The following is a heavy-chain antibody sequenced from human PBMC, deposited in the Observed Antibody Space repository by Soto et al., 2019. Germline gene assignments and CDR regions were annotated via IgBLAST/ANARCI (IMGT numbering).Heavy chain of an antibody. CDR2: IYYSGST. J-gene: IGHJ6*04. CDR3: ARLGIAAGWSTGVDV. D-gene: IGHD6-13*01. CDR1: GGSISSSSYY. Sequence: QLQLQESGPGLVKPSETLSLTCTVSGGSISSSSYYWGWIRQPPGKGLEWIGSIYYSGSTYYNPSLKSRVTISVDTSKNQFSLKLSSVTAADTAVYYCARLGIAAGWSTGVDVWGKGTTVTVSS. V-gene: IGHV4-39*01.